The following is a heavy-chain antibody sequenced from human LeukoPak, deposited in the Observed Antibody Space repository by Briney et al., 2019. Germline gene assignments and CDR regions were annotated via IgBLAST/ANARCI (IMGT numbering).Heavy chain of an antibody. CDR3: AREVAVAGNNHAFDI. Sequence: GGSLRLSCAASGFTFSSYAMHWVRQAPGKGLEWVAVISYDGSNKYYADSVKGRFTISRDNSKNTLYLQMNSLRAEDAAVYYCAREVAVAGNNHAFDIWGQGTMVTVSS. D-gene: IGHD6-19*01. CDR1: GFTFSSYA. CDR2: ISYDGSNK. V-gene: IGHV3-30*04. J-gene: IGHJ3*02.